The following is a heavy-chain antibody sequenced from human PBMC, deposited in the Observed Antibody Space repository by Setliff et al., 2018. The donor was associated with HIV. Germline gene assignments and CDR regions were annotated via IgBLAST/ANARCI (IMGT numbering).Heavy chain of an antibody. D-gene: IGHD6-6*01. Sequence: SETLPLTCAVYGGSFSGFDWNWSWIRQPPGKGLEWIGEINHSDFTNYNPSLKSRITISVDTSKNQFSLKVSSVTAADAAVYYCARSRDARGWYFDLWGRGTLVTVSS. J-gene: IGHJ2*01. CDR2: INHSDFT. CDR1: GGSFSGFD. CDR3: ARSRDARGWYFDL. V-gene: IGHV4-34*01.